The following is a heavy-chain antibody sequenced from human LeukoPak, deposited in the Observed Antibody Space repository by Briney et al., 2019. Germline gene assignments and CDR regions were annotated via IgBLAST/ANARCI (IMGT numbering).Heavy chain of an antibody. CDR1: GGSITSYY. CDR3: ARRGGLYCSGGRCYHYYFDY. Sequence: SETLSLTCSVSGGSITSYYWSWIRQPPGKGLEWIGYIYYNGSTKYSPSLKSRVTISVDTSENQFSLKLRSVTAADTAVYYCARRGGLYCSGGRCYHYYFDYWGQGTLVTVSS. J-gene: IGHJ4*02. D-gene: IGHD2-15*01. CDR2: IYYNGST. V-gene: IGHV4-59*08.